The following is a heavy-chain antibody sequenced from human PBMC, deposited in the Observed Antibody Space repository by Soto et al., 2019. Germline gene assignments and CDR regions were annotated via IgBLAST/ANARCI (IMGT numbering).Heavy chain of an antibody. CDR3: AKDYGYCSGGSCYSAGWFDP. CDR1: GFTLSDYY. J-gene: IGHJ5*02. D-gene: IGHD2-15*01. V-gene: IGHV3-30*18. CDR2: IAYDGRNK. Sequence: PGGSLRLSCAASGFTLSDYYMSWIRQAPDKGLEWVAVIAYDGRNKYYADSVKGRFTISRDNSKNTLYLQMNSLRAEDTAVYYCAKDYGYCSGGSCYSAGWFDPWGQGTLVTVSS.